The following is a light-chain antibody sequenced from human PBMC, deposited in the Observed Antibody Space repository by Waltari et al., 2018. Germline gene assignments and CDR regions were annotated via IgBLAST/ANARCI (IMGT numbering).Light chain of an antibody. CDR3: MQAQQTHT. CDR2: LGS. CDR1: QSLLHRNGYNH. Sequence: DIVMTQSPLSLAVTPGEPASITCRSSQSLLHRNGYNHLDWYLQKPGQSPQLLIYLGSSRASGVPDRFSGSGSGTDFTLKISRVEAEDVGVYYCMQAQQTHTFGQGTKLEIK. J-gene: IGKJ2*01. V-gene: IGKV2-28*01.